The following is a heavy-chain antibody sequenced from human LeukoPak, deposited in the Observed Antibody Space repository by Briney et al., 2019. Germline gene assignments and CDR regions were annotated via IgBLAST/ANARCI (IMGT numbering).Heavy chain of an antibody. D-gene: IGHD6-19*01. CDR1: GYTFTGYY. V-gene: IGHV1-2*02. J-gene: IGHJ4*02. Sequence: ASVKVSCKASGYTFTGYYMHWVRQAPGQGLEWMGWINPNSGGTNYAQKFQGRVTMTRDTSISTAYMELSRLRSDDTAVYYCARDLGAVAGTAERPFDYWGQGTLVTVSS. CDR2: INPNSGGT. CDR3: ARDLGAVAGTAERPFDY.